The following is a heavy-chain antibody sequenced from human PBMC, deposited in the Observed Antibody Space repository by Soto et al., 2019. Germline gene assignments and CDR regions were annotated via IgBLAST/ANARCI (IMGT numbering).Heavy chain of an antibody. CDR1: GGSVSSGTYY. D-gene: IGHD4-17*01. CDR2: IYYSGST. Sequence: SETLPLTCTVSGGSVSSGTYYGSWIPQPPGKGLEWIGYIYYSGSTNYNPSLKSRVTISVDTSKNQFSLKLSSVTAADTAVYYCSTVTNYYYYGMDVWGQGTTVTVSS. CDR3: STVTNYYYYGMDV. J-gene: IGHJ6*02. V-gene: IGHV4-61*01.